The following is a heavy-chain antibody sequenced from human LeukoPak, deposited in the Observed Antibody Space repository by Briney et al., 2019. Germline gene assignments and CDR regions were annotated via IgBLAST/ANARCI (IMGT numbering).Heavy chain of an antibody. Sequence: PSETLSLTCDVYGGIFSGYYWNWIRQPPGKGLEWIGGVDRTESAHYNPSLKSRVAISVDMSKNQFSRKLSSVTAADTGVYYCARGLKYYTTSGRLGYWGQGTLVTVSS. CDR2: VDRTESA. CDR1: GGIFSGYY. CDR3: ARGLKYYTTSGRLGY. D-gene: IGHD3-22*01. V-gene: IGHV4-34*01. J-gene: IGHJ4*02.